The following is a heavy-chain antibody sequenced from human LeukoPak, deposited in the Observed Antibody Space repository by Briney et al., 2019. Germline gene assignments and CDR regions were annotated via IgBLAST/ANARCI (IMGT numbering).Heavy chain of an antibody. CDR3: ARSSVVVAATPRFDP. CDR1: GGSISSYY. D-gene: IGHD2-15*01. Sequence: SETLSLTCTVSGGSISSYYWSWIRQPPGKGLEWIGYIYYSGSTNYNPSLKSRVTISVDTSKNQFSLKLSSVTAADTAVYYCARSSVVVAATPRFDPWGQGTLVTVSS. V-gene: IGHV4-59*08. J-gene: IGHJ5*02. CDR2: IYYSGST.